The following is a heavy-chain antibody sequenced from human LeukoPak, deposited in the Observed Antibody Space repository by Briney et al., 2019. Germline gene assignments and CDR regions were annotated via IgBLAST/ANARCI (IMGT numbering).Heavy chain of an antibody. CDR1: GYTFTIYY. V-gene: IGHV1-46*01. CDR2: INPSGGST. D-gene: IGHD3-22*01. Sequence: ASVKVSCKASGYTFTIYYMHWVRQAPGQGLEWMGIINPSGGSTSYAQKFQGRVTMTRDMSTSTVYMELSSLRSEDTAVYYCARPTYYYDSSGSSDAFDIWGQGTMVTVSS. CDR3: ARPTYYYDSSGSSDAFDI. J-gene: IGHJ3*02.